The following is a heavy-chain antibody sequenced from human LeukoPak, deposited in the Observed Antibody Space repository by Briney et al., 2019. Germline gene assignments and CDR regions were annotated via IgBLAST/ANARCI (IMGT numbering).Heavy chain of an antibody. V-gene: IGHV1-69*05. CDR1: GYTFTSYD. D-gene: IGHD1-7*01. CDR3: AGGVITGTTTGPFDY. J-gene: IGHJ4*02. Sequence: GASVKVSCKASGYTFTSYDINWVRQAPGQGLEWMGGIIPIFGTANYAQKFQGRVTIATDESTSTAYMELSSLRSEDTAVYYCAGGVITGTTTGPFDYWGQGTLVTVSS. CDR2: IIPIFGTA.